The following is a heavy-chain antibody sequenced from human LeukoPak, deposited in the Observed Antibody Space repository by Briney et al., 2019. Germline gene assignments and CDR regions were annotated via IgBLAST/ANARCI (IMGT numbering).Heavy chain of an antibody. CDR2: IYYNGST. CDR1: GSTISSYY. V-gene: IGHV4-59*08. D-gene: IGHD1-7*01. J-gene: IGHJ2*01. CDR3: SGQDWDYDWYFDL. Sequence: PSETLSLTCTASGSTISSYYWRWVRQPPGKGLEWVGYIYYNGSTNYYPSINSRDTISVDPSKNQYSLKLSSVTAADTVGYYCSGQDWDYDWYFDLWGRGTLVTVSS.